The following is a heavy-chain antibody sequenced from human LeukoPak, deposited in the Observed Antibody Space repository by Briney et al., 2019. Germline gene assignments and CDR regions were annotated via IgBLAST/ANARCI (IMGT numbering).Heavy chain of an antibody. Sequence: GGSLRLSCAASRFTFSSYGMHWVRQAPGKGPEWVAVISYDGNNRYYADSVKGRLTISRYNSKNTLYLQMNSLRAEDTAVYYCAKVKGEVIGAFDIWGQGTMVTVSS. D-gene: IGHD3-16*01. CDR2: ISYDGNNR. V-gene: IGHV3-30*18. CDR3: AKVKGEVIGAFDI. CDR1: RFTFSSYG. J-gene: IGHJ3*02.